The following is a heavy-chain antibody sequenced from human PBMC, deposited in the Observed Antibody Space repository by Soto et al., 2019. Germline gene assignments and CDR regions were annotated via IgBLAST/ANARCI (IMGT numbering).Heavy chain of an antibody. Sequence: TSETLSLTCTVSGGSVSSGSYYWSWIRQPPGKGLEWIGYIYYSGSTNYNPSLKSRVTISVDTSKNQFSLKLSSVTAADTAVYYCARSRRFSTFGGVIVYFDYWGQGTLVTVSS. J-gene: IGHJ4*02. CDR3: ARSRRFSTFGGVIVYFDY. CDR1: GGSVSSGSYY. V-gene: IGHV4-61*01. D-gene: IGHD3-16*01. CDR2: IYYSGST.